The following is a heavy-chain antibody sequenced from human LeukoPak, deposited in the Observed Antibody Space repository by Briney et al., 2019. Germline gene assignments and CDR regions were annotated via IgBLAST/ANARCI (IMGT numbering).Heavy chain of an antibody. CDR3: ARGSPYGYYYYGMDV. J-gene: IGHJ6*02. CDR1: GYSFTNYW. Sequence: GESLKVSCKGSGYSFTNYWIGWVSQMPGQGLEWMGIIYPGDSVTRYSPSFQGRVTISADKSISTAYLQWSSLQASDTAMYYCARGSPYGYYYYGMDVWGQGTTVTVSS. D-gene: IGHD2-8*01. CDR2: IYPGDSVT. V-gene: IGHV5-51*01.